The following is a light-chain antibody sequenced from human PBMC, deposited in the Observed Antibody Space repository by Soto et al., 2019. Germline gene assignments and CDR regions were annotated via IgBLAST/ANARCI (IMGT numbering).Light chain of an antibody. CDR2: AAS. CDR1: QSINTW. Sequence: IQMTQSPSTLSASVGDRVTITCRASQSINTWLAGYQQKPGNAPKLLIYAASSVESGVPSRFSGSGSGTEFPLTNSSLQPDDFASYYCQQYNNYWTFGLGTKVEIK. CDR3: QQYNNYWT. J-gene: IGKJ1*01. V-gene: IGKV1-5*01.